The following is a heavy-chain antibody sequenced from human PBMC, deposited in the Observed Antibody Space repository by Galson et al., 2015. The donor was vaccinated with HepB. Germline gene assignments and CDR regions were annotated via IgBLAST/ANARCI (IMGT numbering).Heavy chain of an antibody. J-gene: IGHJ4*02. Sequence: SLRLSCAASGFTFSSYFMHWVRQAPGKGLEYVSSINPVGQSTYYANSVKGRFTFSRDNSKNTLYLQMDSLRPEDMAVYYCARAPQYHGSAKYYFDYWGQGTLVSVSS. CDR2: INPVGQST. CDR3: ARAPQYHGSAKYYFDY. CDR1: GFTFSSYF. D-gene: IGHD3-10*01. V-gene: IGHV3-64*01.